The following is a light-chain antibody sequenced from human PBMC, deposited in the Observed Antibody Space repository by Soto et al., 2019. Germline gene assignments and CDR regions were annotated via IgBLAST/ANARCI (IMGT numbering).Light chain of an antibody. CDR2: DAS. J-gene: IGKJ4*01. CDR1: QSVDKY. CDR3: QQRTNWPLT. V-gene: IGKV3-11*01. Sequence: EIVLTQSPATLSFSPGERATLSCRASQSVDKYLVWYQQKPGQAPRLLIYDASSRATGIPARFSGSGSGTDFTLTITRLELEDFAVYYCQQRTNWPLTFGGGTKLESK.